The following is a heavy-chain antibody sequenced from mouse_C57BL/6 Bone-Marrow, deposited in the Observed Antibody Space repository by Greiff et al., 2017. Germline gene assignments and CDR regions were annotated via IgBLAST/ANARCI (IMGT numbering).Heavy chain of an antibody. CDR1: GFNIKDYY. Sequence: EVQLVESGAELVKPGASVKLSCTASGFNIKDYYMHWVKQRTEQGLEWIGRIDPEDGETKYAPKFPGKATITADTSSNTAYLQLSSLTSEDTAVYYCGRPDYYGSSFDYWGQGTTLTVSS. V-gene: IGHV14-2*01. CDR3: GRPDYYGSSFDY. D-gene: IGHD1-1*01. J-gene: IGHJ2*01. CDR2: IDPEDGET.